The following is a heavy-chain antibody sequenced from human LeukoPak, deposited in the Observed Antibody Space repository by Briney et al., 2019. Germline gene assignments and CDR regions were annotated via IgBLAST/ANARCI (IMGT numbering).Heavy chain of an antibody. V-gene: IGHV1-2*02. J-gene: IGHJ5*02. CDR2: INPNSGGT. CDR3: ARESAYDILTAYHSNWFDP. CDR1: GYTFTGYF. Sequence: ASVKVSCKASGYTFTGYFMYWVRQAPGQGLEWMGWINPNSGGTKYAQKFQGRVTMTRDTSISTACMELSRLRSDDTAVYYCARESAYDILTAYHSNWFDPWGQGTLVTVSS. D-gene: IGHD3-9*01.